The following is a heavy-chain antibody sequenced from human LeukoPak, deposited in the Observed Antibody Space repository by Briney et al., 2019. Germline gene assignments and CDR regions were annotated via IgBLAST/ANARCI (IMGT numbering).Heavy chain of an antibody. CDR1: GFTVSSNY. CDR3: ATASYSGWTASHDY. V-gene: IGHV3-66*01. CDR2: IYSDGST. D-gene: IGHD6-25*01. Sequence: QPGGSLRLSCAASGFTVSSNYMSWVRQAPGKGLEWVSVIYSDGSTYYVDSVKGRFTISRDNSKNTLYLQMNSLRAEDTAVYYCATASYSGWTASHDYWGQGTLVTVSS. J-gene: IGHJ4*02.